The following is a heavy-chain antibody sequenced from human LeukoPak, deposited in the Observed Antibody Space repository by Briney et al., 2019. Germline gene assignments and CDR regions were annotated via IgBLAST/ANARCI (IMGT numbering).Heavy chain of an antibody. CDR1: GFTFSNYA. Sequence: GGSLRLSCAASGFTFSNYAMSWVRQAPGKGLEWVSTVSGSASNTYYADSVKGRFAISRDNSKTTLYLQMNSLRADDTAVYYCAKGFQTYGELSFDVWGQGTLVAVSS. J-gene: IGHJ4*02. D-gene: IGHD4-17*01. CDR3: AKGFQTYGELSFDV. CDR2: VSGSASNT. V-gene: IGHV3-23*01.